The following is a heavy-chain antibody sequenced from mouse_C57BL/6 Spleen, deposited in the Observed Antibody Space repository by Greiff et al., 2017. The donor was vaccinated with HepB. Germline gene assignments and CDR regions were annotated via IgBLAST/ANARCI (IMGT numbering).Heavy chain of an antibody. Sequence: QVQLKQSGPELVKPGASVKISCKASGYSFTSYYIHWVKQRPGQGIEGIGWIYPGSGNTKYNEKFKGKAILTAETSSSTAYMQLSSLTSEDSAVYYCARRSYGGYFDVWGTGTTVTVSS. V-gene: IGHV1-66*01. D-gene: IGHD1-1*02. J-gene: IGHJ1*03. CDR2: IYPGSGNT. CDR3: ARRSYGGYFDV. CDR1: GYSFTSYY.